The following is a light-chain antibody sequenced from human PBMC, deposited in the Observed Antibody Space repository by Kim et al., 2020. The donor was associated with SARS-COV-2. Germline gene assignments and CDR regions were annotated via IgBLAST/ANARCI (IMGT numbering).Light chain of an antibody. CDR3: QTLGNGVGV. Sequence: QLVLTQSPSASASLGASVRLTCTLSSGHNDDAIAWHQQQPEKGPGYLMKVNSDGSHTKGEGIPGRFSGSSSAAERYLIISGLQSEDEADYYCQTLGNGVGVFGGGTQLTVL. V-gene: IGLV4-69*01. CDR2: VNSDGSH. J-gene: IGLJ2*01. CDR1: SGHNDDA.